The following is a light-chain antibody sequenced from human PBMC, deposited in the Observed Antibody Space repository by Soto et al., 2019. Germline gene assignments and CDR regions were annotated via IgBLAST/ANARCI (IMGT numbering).Light chain of an antibody. CDR1: QSVSSGY. V-gene: IGKV3-15*01. CDR3: QQYYNWPRT. J-gene: IGKJ5*01. Sequence: EIVLTQSPGTLSLSPGERATLSCRASQSVSSGYLAWYQQKPGQAPRLLFYGASTRATGLPARFSGTGSGTEFTLTINSLQAEDSAVYYCQQYYNWPRTCGQGTRLEI. CDR2: GAS.